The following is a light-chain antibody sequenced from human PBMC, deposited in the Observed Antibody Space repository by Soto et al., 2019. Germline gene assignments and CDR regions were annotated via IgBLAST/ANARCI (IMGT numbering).Light chain of an antibody. CDR3: QSYDTPLSSRYA. J-gene: IGLJ1*01. CDR1: SSNIGAGYD. CDR2: GNI. Sequence: QSVLTPPSSLSGGPGQRVTISCTGSSSNIGAGYDVHWYQQRPGTAPKLLIFGNINRPSGVPDRFSGSKSGTSDSLAINGLQAEEEGDNYYQSYDTPLSSRYACGTGTKVTVL. V-gene: IGLV1-40*01.